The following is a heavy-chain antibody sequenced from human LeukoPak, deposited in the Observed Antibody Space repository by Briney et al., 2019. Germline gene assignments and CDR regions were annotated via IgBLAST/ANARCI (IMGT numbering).Heavy chain of an antibody. D-gene: IGHD1-1*01. V-gene: IGHV1-46*01. CDR3: ARSDTTGPGRNPFDY. J-gene: IGHJ4*02. CDR1: GYTFTTYY. CDR2: INPDGGST. Sequence: GASVKVSCKASGYTFTTYYMHWVRQAPGQGLEWLGIINPDGGSTTYAEKFHGRVTIRSDTSTSTVYMDLTSLRSEDTAVYYCARSDTTGPGRNPFDYWGQGTLVTVSS.